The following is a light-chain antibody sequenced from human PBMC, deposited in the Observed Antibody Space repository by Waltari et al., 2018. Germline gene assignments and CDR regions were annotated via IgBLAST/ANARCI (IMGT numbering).Light chain of an antibody. Sequence: EIVMTQSPATLSVSPGERATLSCRASQSVSSNLAWYQQKPAQAPRLLIYGASTRATGIPARFSGSGSGTEFTLTISSLQSEDFATYYCQQYNSYPYTFGQGTKLEIK. CDR2: GAS. CDR1: QSVSSN. CDR3: QQYNSYPYT. V-gene: IGKV3-15*01. J-gene: IGKJ2*01.